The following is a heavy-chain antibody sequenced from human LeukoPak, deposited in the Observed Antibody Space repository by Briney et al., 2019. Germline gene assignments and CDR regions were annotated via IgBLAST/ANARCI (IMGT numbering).Heavy chain of an antibody. Sequence: GGSLRLSCAASGFTFSSYSMNSVRQAPGKGLEWVSVIYSGGSTYYADSVKGRFTISRGNSKNTLYLQMNSLRAEDTAVYYCAREYYSHAFDIWGQGTMVTVSS. CDR3: AREYYSHAFDI. D-gene: IGHD3-10*01. J-gene: IGHJ3*02. V-gene: IGHV3-66*01. CDR1: GFTFSSYS. CDR2: IYSGGST.